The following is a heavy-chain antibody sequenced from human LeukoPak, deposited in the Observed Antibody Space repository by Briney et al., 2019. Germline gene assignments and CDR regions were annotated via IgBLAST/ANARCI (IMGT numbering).Heavy chain of an antibody. CDR3: AKANTIFASSYDY. CDR1: GFTFSSYE. Sequence: GGSLRLSCAASGFTFSSYEMNWVRQAPGKGLEWVSYISSSGSTIYYADSVKGRFTISRDNSKNSLYLQMNSLRTEDTALYYCAKANTIFASSYDYWGQGTLVTVSS. J-gene: IGHJ4*02. V-gene: IGHV3-48*03. CDR2: ISSSGSTI. D-gene: IGHD3-3*01.